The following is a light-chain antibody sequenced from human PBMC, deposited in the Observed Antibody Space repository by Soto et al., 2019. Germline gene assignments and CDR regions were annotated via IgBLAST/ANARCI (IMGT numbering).Light chain of an antibody. J-gene: IGLJ2*01. V-gene: IGLV1-40*01. Sequence: QSALTQPPSVSGAPGQRVTISCTGSSSNIGAGYDVHWYQQLPGTAPNLLIYGNSNRPSGVPDRLSGSKSGTSASLAITGLQAEDEADYYCQSYDSSLSGYVVFGGGTKLTVL. CDR1: SSNIGAGYD. CDR2: GNS. CDR3: QSYDSSLSGYVV.